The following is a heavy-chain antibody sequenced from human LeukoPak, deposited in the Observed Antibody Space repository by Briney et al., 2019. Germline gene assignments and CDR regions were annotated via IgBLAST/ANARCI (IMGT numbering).Heavy chain of an antibody. CDR3: ARYYNSSGYLYY. Sequence: ASVKVSCKASGYTFTDYYIHWVRQAPGQGLEWMGWINPISGGTNSAQKFQGRVTMTRDTSISTAFMELSRLRSDDTAVYYCARYYNSSGYLYYWGQGTLVTVSS. J-gene: IGHJ4*02. V-gene: IGHV1-2*02. CDR1: GYTFTDYY. D-gene: IGHD3-22*01. CDR2: INPISGGT.